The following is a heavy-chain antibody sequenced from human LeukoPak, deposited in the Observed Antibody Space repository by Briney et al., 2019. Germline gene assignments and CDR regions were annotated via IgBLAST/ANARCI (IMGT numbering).Heavy chain of an antibody. D-gene: IGHD1-1*01. Sequence: GGSLRLSCAASGFSFSNSGMHWVRQAPGKGLEWVAFMRYDGSSKFYTDSVKGRFTISRDNSKNTLYLQMNSLRVEDTAVYYCVPLDWNPPGDFDRWGQGTLVTVSS. V-gene: IGHV3-30*02. CDR1: GFSFSNSG. J-gene: IGHJ4*02. CDR2: MRYDGSSK. CDR3: VPLDWNPPGDFDR.